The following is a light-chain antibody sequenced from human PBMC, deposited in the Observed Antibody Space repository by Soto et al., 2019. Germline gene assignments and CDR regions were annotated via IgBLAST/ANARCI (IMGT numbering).Light chain of an antibody. V-gene: IGKV1-5*02. J-gene: IGKJ1*01. CDR3: LQVYSFPRT. CDR2: DAS. CDR1: QSVSTR. Sequence: DIQMTQSPSSLSTSVGDRVTIICRARQSVSTRLAWYQQKPGKAPKVLIYDASSWAGGVPSRFTGSGSGTEFTPTINNLQPEDFASYFCLQVYSFPRTFGLGTKVDIK.